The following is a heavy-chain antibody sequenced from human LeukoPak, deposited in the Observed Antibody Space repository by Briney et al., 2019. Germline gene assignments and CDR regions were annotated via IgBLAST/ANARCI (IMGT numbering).Heavy chain of an antibody. Sequence: PSETLSLTCTVSGGSISSSSYYWGWIRQPPGKELEWIGSIYYSGSTYYNPSLKSRVTISVDTSKNQFSLKLSSVTAADTAVYYCARRRSDSSSWYGNWFDPWGQGTLVTVSS. CDR1: GGSISSSSYY. CDR2: IYYSGST. D-gene: IGHD6-13*01. CDR3: ARRRSDSSSWYGNWFDP. V-gene: IGHV4-39*01. J-gene: IGHJ5*02.